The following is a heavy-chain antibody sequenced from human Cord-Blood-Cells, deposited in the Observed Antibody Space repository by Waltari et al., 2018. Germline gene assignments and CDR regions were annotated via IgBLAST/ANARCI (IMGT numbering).Heavy chain of an antibody. CDR2: ISQSGST. V-gene: IGHV4-34*01. CDR1: GGSFSGYY. CDR3: ARDIEDGGCGVEFRAYYFDY. Sequence: QVQLQQWGAGLLKPSETLSLTCAVYGGSFSGYYWSWIRQPPGKGREWIGEISQSGSTDYNPSLKSRVTISVDTSKNQFSLKLGSVTAADTAVYYCARDIEDGGCGVEFRAYYFDYWGQGTLVTVSS. D-gene: IGHD3-10*01. J-gene: IGHJ4*02.